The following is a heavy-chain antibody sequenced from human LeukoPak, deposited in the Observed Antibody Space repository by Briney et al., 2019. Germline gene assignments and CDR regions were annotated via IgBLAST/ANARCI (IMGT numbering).Heavy chain of an antibody. J-gene: IGHJ4*02. D-gene: IGHD5/OR15-5a*01. CDR3: ARENIASTRDFDC. CDR1: GGSIYTGDYY. Sequence: SETLSLTCTVSGGSIYTGDYYWAWIRQPPGKGLEWIGSLFYSGNMYYNPSLKSRVTISVDTSKNQFSLSLNSVTAADTAVYYCARENIASTRDFDCWGQGTLVTVSS. V-gene: IGHV4-39*07. CDR2: LFYSGNM.